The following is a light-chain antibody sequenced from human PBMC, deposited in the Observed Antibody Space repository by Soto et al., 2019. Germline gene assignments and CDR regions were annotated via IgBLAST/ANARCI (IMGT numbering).Light chain of an antibody. CDR1: QGVSTN. V-gene: IGKV3-15*01. CDR3: QQYNNWPPRGT. Sequence: EIVLTQSPATLSVSPGERATLSCRASQGVSTNLAWYQQKPGQGPRLLMYGASTMATGIPARFSGSGSGTEFTLNISSLQPEDFALYYCQQYNNWPPRGTFGQGTKVEFK. CDR2: GAS. J-gene: IGKJ1*01.